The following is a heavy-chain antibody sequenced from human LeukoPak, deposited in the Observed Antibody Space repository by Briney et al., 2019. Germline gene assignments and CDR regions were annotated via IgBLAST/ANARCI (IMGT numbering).Heavy chain of an antibody. CDR1: GGSISSYY. Sequence: SETLSLTCTVSGGSISSYYWSWIRQPAGKGLEWIGRISTTGSTNYSPSLKSRVTVSVDTSKNQFSLKLSSVTAADTAVYYCARSTAGAVRHDSWGQGTLVTVSS. D-gene: IGHD1-26*01. V-gene: IGHV4-4*07. J-gene: IGHJ4*02. CDR3: ARSTAGAVRHDS. CDR2: ISTTGST.